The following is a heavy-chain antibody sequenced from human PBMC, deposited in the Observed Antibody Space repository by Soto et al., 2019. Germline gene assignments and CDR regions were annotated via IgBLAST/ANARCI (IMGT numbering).Heavy chain of an antibody. CDR2: IDPSGGIT. Sequence: QVQLSQFGAEVKKPGASVKVSCKASGYSFTNFHIHWVRQAPGQGLEWIGMIDPSGGITRDAQRLPVRIYMTRDASTRTVYMELRSLTSEETAVYYCARDVIGHDCYVTLGYYFDHWGQGNMVNVS. V-gene: IGHV1-46*01. D-gene: IGHD2-21*01. J-gene: IGHJ4*02. CDR3: ARDVIGHDCYVTLGYYFDH. CDR1: GYSFTNFH.